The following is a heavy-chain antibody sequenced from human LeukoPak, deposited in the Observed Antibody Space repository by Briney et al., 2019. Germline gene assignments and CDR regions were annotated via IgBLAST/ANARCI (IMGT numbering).Heavy chain of an antibody. D-gene: IGHD3-22*01. J-gene: IGHJ3*02. V-gene: IGHV4-38-2*02. Sequence: SETLSLTCTVSGYSISSGYYWGWIRQPPGKGLEWIGSIYHSGSTYYNPSLKSRVTISVDTSKNQFSLKLSSVTAADTAVYYCARVDSSGLEAFDIWGQGTMVTVSS. CDR3: ARVDSSGLEAFDI. CDR2: IYHSGST. CDR1: GYSISSGYY.